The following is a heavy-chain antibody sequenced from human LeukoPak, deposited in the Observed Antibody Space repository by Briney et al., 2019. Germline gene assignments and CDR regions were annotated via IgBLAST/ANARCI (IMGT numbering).Heavy chain of an antibody. CDR1: GGSISSGDYY. CDR3: ATGTPESLWFGEYRVAFDI. J-gene: IGHJ3*02. CDR2: IYYSGST. D-gene: IGHD3-10*01. V-gene: IGHV4-30-4*01. Sequence: SETLSLTCTVSGGSISSGDYYWSWIRQPPGKGLEWIGYIYYSGSTYYNPSLKSRVTISVDTSKNQFSLKLSSVTAADTAVYYCATGTPESLWFGEYRVAFDIWGQGTMVTVSS.